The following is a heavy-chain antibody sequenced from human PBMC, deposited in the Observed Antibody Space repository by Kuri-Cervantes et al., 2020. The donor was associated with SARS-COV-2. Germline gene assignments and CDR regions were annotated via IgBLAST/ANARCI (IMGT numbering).Heavy chain of an antibody. CDR2: IYSGGST. J-gene: IGHJ5*02. D-gene: IGHD1-26*01. V-gene: IGHV3-53*01. Sequence: GESLKISCAAPGFTVSSNYMSWVRQAPGKGLEWVSVIYSGGSTYYADSVQGRFTISRDNSKNTLYLQMNSLRVEDTAVYYCAREDRYGGNLNWFDPWGQGTLVTVSS. CDR1: GFTVSSNY. CDR3: AREDRYGGNLNWFDP.